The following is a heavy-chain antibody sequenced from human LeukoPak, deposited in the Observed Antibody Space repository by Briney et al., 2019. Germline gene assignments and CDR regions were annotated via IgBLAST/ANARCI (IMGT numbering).Heavy chain of an antibody. J-gene: IGHJ6*02. CDR2: IYYSGST. D-gene: IGHD4-17*01. Sequence: SETLSLTCTVSGGSISSYYGSWIREPPGKGLEWIGYIYYSGSTNYNPSLKSRVTISVDTSKNQFSLKLSSVTAADTAVYYCASQDYGDYYGMDVWGQGTTVTVSS. V-gene: IGHV4-59*08. CDR3: ASQDYGDYYGMDV. CDR1: GGSISSYY.